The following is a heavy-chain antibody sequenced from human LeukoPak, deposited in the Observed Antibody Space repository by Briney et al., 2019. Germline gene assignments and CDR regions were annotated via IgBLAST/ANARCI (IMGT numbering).Heavy chain of an antibody. CDR1: GFTVSSNS. Sequence: GGSLRLSCAASGFTVSSNSMSWVRQAPGKGLECVSLIYSGGSTYYADSVKGRFTISRDNSKNTLYLQMNSLRAEDTAVYYCARDPMATIINGVVYGMDVWGQGTTVTVSS. CDR3: ARDPMATIINGVVYGMDV. CDR2: IYSGGST. J-gene: IGHJ6*02. V-gene: IGHV3-53*05. D-gene: IGHD5-24*01.